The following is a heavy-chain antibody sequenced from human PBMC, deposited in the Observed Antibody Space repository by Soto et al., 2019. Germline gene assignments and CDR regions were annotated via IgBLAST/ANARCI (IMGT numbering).Heavy chain of an antibody. CDR2: VWHDGSNK. CDR1: GFTFSSYG. Sequence: QVQVVESGGGVVQPGRSLRLSCAASGFTFSSYGIHWVRQAPGKGLEWVAIVWHDGSNKYYADTVERRFTISRDNSRNTVYLQMNSLRVEDTAVYYCARDSAWVFDYWGQGTLVTVSS. J-gene: IGHJ4*02. V-gene: IGHV3-33*01. D-gene: IGHD7-27*01. CDR3: ARDSAWVFDY.